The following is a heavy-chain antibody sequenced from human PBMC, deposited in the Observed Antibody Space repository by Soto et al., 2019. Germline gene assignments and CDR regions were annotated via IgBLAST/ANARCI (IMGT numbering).Heavy chain of an antibody. CDR1: GFTFSSYA. J-gene: IGHJ4*02. CDR3: AKSLIDWNDVEDY. V-gene: IGHV3-23*01. Sequence: GGSLRLSCAASGFTFSSYAMSWVRQAPGKGLEWVSAISGSGGSTYYADSVKGRFTVSRDNSKNTLYLQMNSLRAEDTAVYYCAKSLIDWNDVEDYWGQGTLVTVSS. CDR2: ISGSGGST. D-gene: IGHD1-1*01.